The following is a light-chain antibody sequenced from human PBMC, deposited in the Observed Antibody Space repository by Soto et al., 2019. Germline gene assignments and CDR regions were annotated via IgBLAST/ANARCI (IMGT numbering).Light chain of an antibody. J-gene: IGKJ4*01. V-gene: IGKV3-20*01. CDR2: GAS. CDR1: RSVTSSY. Sequence: EIVLTQSPGTLSLSPEERATISCRASRSVTSSYLAWYQQKPGQAPRLLIYGASTRATGIPDRFSGSGSGTDFTLTVSGLEPEDFAVYYCQQYGSSPLTFGGGTKVDIK. CDR3: QQYGSSPLT.